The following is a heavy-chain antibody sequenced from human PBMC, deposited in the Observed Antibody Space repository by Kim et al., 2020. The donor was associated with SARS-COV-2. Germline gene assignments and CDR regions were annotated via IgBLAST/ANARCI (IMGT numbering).Heavy chain of an antibody. CDR1: GFTFSRFD. CDR2: MNPNSGNT. CDR3: ARGNLVVSHLLNSYYFLDP. J-gene: IGHJ5*02. Sequence: ASVKVSCKASGFTFSRFDFNWVRQATGHRLEWLGWMNPNSGNTGYAQKFQGRVIITRDTSVNTAYMELSSLRSEDTAVYFCARGNLVVSHLLNSYYFLDP. D-gene: IGHD3-10*01. V-gene: IGHV1-8*03.